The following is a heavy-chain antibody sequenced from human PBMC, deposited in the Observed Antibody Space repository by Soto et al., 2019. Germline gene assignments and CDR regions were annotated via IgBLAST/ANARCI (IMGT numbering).Heavy chain of an antibody. J-gene: IGHJ4*02. CDR2: VNAYNGNT. CDR1: GYTFTSYG. CDR3: AREAVSGRTGFDY. D-gene: IGHD6-19*01. Sequence: QVQLVQSGAEVKKPGASVKVSCKASGYTFTSYGISWVRQAPGQGLEWMGWVNAYNGNTNYAQKFQGRVTMTTDTSTSTAYMELRGLRSDDTAVDCCAREAVSGRTGFDYWGQGTLVTVSS. V-gene: IGHV1-18*01.